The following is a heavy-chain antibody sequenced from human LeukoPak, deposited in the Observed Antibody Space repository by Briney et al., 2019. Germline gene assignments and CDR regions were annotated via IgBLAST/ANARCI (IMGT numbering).Heavy chain of an antibody. D-gene: IGHD3-22*01. CDR1: GGSISSSHYY. CDR2: IFYSGTT. V-gene: IGHV4-39*01. J-gene: IGHJ4*02. Sequence: SETLSLTCAVSGGSISSSHYYWDWIRQPPGKGLEWIGTIFYSGTTYYTPSLKSRVTISVDTSKNQFSLKLSSVTAADTAVYYCARRDSSGYQTWFKFWGQGTLVTVSS. CDR3: ARRDSSGYQTWFKF.